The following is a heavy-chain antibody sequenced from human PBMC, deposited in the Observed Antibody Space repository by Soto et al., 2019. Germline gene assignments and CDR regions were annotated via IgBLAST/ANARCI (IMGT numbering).Heavy chain of an antibody. D-gene: IGHD6-19*01. V-gene: IGHV1-3*01. CDR3: ARDGVAAGNINFDY. CDR1: GYTFTKSA. J-gene: IGHJ4*01. Sequence: ASVKVSCKXSGYTFTKSAMHWVRQAPGQRLEWMGWISGDSGNTKYSPKLQDRVTITRDTSASTAYMELSSLRSEDTGLYYCARDGVAAGNINFDYWGQGTLVTVSS. CDR2: ISGDSGNT.